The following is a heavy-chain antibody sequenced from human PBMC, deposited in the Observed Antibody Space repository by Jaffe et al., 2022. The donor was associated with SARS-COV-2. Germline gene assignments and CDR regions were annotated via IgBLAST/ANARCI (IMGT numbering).Heavy chain of an antibody. Sequence: QLQLVESGGGVVQPGRSLRLSCAASGFTFSTYVMHWVRQAPGKGLEWVAVISYDGSHKYYADSVKGRFTISRDNSKNTLYLQMNSLRAEDTAVYYCARDLDYWGQGTLVTVSS. CDR2: ISYDGSHK. V-gene: IGHV3-30*04. CDR1: GFTFSTYV. CDR3: ARDLDY. J-gene: IGHJ4*02.